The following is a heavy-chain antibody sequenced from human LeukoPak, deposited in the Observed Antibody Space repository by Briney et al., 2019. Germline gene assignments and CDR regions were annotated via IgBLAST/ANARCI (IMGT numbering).Heavy chain of an antibody. CDR3: ARSYGDYVLFDY. CDR2: ISSSGSTI. Sequence: GGSLRLSCAASGFTFSSYEMNWLRQAPGKGLEWVSYISSSGSTIYYADSVKGRFTISRDNAKNSLYLQMNSLRAEDTAVYYCARSYGDYVLFDYWGQGTLVTVSS. CDR1: GFTFSSYE. D-gene: IGHD4-17*01. V-gene: IGHV3-48*03. J-gene: IGHJ4*02.